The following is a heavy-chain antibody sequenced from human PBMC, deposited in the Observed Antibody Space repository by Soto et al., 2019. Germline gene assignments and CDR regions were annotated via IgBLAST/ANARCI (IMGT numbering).Heavy chain of an antibody. V-gene: IGHV3-30*18. D-gene: IGHD3-16*01. Sequence: QVQLVESGGGVVQSGRSLRLSCAASGFTFSTSGMHWIRQAPGKGLAWVAMISHDGGATYYVDSVKGRFTISRDTDKNTLHLQMDSLRPEDMATYYCAKDWGSSGSHNWFDPWGQGTLVTVSS. CDR1: GFTFSTSG. J-gene: IGHJ5*02. CDR2: ISHDGGAT. CDR3: AKDWGSSGSHNWFDP.